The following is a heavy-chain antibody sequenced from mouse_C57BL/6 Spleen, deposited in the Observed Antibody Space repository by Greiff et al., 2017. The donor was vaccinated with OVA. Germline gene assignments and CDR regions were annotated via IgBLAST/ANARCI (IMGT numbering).Heavy chain of an antibody. CDR2: IRLKSDNYAT. CDR1: GFTFSNYW. CDR3: TRGTVVPFAY. Sequence: EVKLQESGGGLVQPGGSMKLSCVASGFTFSNYWMNWVRQSPEKGLEWVAQIRLKSDNYATHYAESVKGRFTISRDDSKSSVYLQMNNLRAEDTGIYYCTRGTVVPFAYWGQGTLVTVSA. J-gene: IGHJ3*01. D-gene: IGHD1-1*01. V-gene: IGHV6-3*01.